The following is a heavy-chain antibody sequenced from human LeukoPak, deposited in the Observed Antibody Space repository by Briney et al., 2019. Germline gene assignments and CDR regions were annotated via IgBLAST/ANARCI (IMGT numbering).Heavy chain of an antibody. V-gene: IGHV3-11*01. CDR3: ARGARRWLQSNYFDY. CDR2: ISSSGSTI. Sequence: AGGSLRLSCAASGFTSSDYYMSWIRQAPGKGLEWVSYISSSGSTIYYADSVKGRFTISRDNAKNSLYLQMNSLRAEDTAVYYCARGARRWLQSNYFDYWGQGTLVTVSS. J-gene: IGHJ4*02. D-gene: IGHD5-24*01. CDR1: GFTSSDYY.